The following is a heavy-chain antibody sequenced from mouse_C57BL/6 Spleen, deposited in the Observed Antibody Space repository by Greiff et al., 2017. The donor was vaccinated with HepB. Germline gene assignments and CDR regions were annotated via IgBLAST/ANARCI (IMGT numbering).Heavy chain of an antibody. V-gene: IGHV3-1*01. Sequence: DVQLQESGPGMVKPSQSLSLTCTVTGYSITSGYDWHWIRHFPGNKLEWMGYISYSGSTNYNPSLKSRISITHDTSKNHFFLKLNSVTTEDTATYFCARGGLPPMDYWGQGTSVTVSS. CDR2: ISYSGST. CDR1: GYSITSGYD. CDR3: ARGGLPPMDY. J-gene: IGHJ4*01. D-gene: IGHD2-4*01.